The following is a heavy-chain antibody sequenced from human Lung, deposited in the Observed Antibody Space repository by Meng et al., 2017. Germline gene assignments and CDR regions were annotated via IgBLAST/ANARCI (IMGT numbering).Heavy chain of an antibody. CDR3: ARGGWYSSSSRVDY. D-gene: IGHD6-13*01. CDR2: IRYDGSNK. CDR1: GLVFRSVG. Sequence: VVVGGGGVTPGRTRVLYCDTLGLVFRSVGMHGVRQAPGKGLEWVAVIRYDGSNKYYADSVKGRFTISRDNSKNTLYLQMNSLRAEDTAVYYCARGGWYSSSSRVDYWGQGTLVTVSS. J-gene: IGHJ4*02. V-gene: IGHV3-33*01.